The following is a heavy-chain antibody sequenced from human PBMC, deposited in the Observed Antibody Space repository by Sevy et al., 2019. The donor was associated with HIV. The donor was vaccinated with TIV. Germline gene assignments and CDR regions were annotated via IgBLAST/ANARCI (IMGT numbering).Heavy chain of an antibody. CDR2: VTSDGTT. CDR1: GLTLATTG. V-gene: IGHV3-23*01. J-gene: IGHJ4*02. CDR3: AGGDTTMITDPDY. Sequence: GGSLRLSCPASGLTLATTGMSWVRQAPGKGLEWVAGVTSDGTTYYADSVRDRFTVSRDNSKNTLYLQLNSLRADDTAVFYCAGGDTTMITDPDYWGQGTLVTVSS. D-gene: IGHD3-16*01.